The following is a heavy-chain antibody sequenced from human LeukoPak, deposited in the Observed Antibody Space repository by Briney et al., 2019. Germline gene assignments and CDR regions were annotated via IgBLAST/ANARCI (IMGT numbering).Heavy chain of an antibody. J-gene: IGHJ4*02. CDR1: GFTLSTHW. CDR3: ASWGAGGNS. CDR2: INPDGSGK. V-gene: IGHV3-7*01. D-gene: IGHD3-16*01. Sequence: GGSLRLSREASGFTLSTHWMNWVRQVPGKGLDWVANINPDGSGKRYVDSVKGRFTIARDNADNSLSLQMNSLRAEDTAVYYCASWGAGGNSWGQGTLVTVSS.